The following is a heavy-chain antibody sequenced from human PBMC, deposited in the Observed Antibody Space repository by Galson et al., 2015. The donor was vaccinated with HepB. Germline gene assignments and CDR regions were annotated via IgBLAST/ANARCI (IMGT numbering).Heavy chain of an antibody. CDR2: IDPSGGST. J-gene: IGHJ5*01. CDR1: GYSFTSYY. CDR3: ARGILTEGWFDS. Sequence: SVKVSCKASGYSFTSYYLHWVRQAPGQGLEWMGIIDPSGGSTSYAQKFQGRVSMTRDTSTSTVYMELSSLRSEDTAVYYCARGILTEGWFDSWGQGTLVTVSS. V-gene: IGHV1-46*01. D-gene: IGHD7-27*01.